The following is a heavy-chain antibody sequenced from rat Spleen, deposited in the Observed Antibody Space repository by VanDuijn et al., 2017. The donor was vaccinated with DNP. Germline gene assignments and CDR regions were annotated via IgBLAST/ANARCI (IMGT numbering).Heavy chain of an antibody. J-gene: IGHJ4*01. Sequence: EVQLVESGGGLVQPGRSLKLSCEASGFTFSNYDMAWVRQAPAKGLEWVTSITTSGGRPYYRDSVKGRFTVSRDNAKSTLYLQMDSLRSEDTATYYCARRDYDVDYYYPYAMDAWGQGTSVTVSS. V-gene: IGHV5-25*01. CDR3: ARRDYDVDYYYPYAMDA. CDR1: GFTFSNYD. D-gene: IGHD1-12*02. CDR2: ITTSGGRP.